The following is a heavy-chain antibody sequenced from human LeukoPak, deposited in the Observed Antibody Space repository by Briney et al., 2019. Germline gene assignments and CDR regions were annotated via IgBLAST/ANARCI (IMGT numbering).Heavy chain of an antibody. CDR2: ISSSGSYI. D-gene: IGHD4-17*01. CDR1: GFTFSNAW. J-gene: IGHJ1*01. CDR3: ARHGDYGVSRYFQH. Sequence: GGSLRLSCAASGFTFSNAWMSWVRQAPGKGLEWVSSISSSGSYIYYADSVKGRFTISRDNAKNSLYLQMNSLRAEDTAVYYCARHGDYGVSRYFQHWGQGTPVTVSS. V-gene: IGHV3-21*01.